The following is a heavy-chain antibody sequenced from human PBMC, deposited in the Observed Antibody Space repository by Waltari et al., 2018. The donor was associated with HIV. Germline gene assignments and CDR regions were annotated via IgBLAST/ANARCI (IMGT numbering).Heavy chain of an antibody. J-gene: IGHJ4*02. V-gene: IGHV3-64*01. D-gene: IGHD6-19*01. CDR3: ARGKITVADISDC. CDR1: GFTFSTYA. Sequence: EVQLVESGGDLVQPGGSLRLSCAASGFTFSTYAMHWVRQAPGRGLEYVSAISGNGGSTYYANSVKGRFTISRDNSKNMVYLQMGSLRAEDMAVYYCARGKITVADISDCWGQGTLVTVSS. CDR2: ISGNGGST.